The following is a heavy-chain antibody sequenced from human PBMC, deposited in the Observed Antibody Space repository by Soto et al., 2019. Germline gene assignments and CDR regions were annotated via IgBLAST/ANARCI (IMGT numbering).Heavy chain of an antibody. V-gene: IGHV3-49*03. Sequence: GGSLRLSCTASGFTFGDYAMSWFRQAPGKGLEWVGFIRSKAYGGTTEYAASVKGRFTISRDDSKSIAYLQMNSLKTEDTAVYYCTRDLNPVPAAFWYYYMDVWGKGTTVTVSS. CDR2: IRSKAYGGTT. CDR1: GFTFGDYA. D-gene: IGHD2-2*01. CDR3: TRDLNPVPAAFWYYYMDV. J-gene: IGHJ6*03.